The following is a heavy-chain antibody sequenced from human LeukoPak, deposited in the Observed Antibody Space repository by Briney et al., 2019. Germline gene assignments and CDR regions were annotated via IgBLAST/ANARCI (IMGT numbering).Heavy chain of an antibody. CDR1: GYTFIAYH. Sequence: GASVKVSCMASGYTFIAYHMHWVRQAPGQGREWVGRIHPSSGATNYAQRFQGRVTLTRDTSINTAYMELSRLTSDDTAVYYCARDLPFEDWGQGTLVTVSS. D-gene: IGHD2/OR15-2a*01. CDR2: IHPSSGAT. V-gene: IGHV1-2*06. CDR3: ARDLPFED. J-gene: IGHJ4*02.